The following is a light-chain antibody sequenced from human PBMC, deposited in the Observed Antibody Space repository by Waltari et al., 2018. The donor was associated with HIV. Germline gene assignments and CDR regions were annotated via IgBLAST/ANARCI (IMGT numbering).Light chain of an antibody. V-gene: IGKV2-30*01. Sequence: DVVMTQSPLSLPVTLGQPASISCRPSQSLLYSDGNTYMNWFQQRPGQSPRRLIXQXSXXXXGFXDRFSXSGSGTDFTLKISRVXAEXXGIXXXMQATQWPYTFGQGTKLEI. CDR2: QXS. CDR3: MQATQWPYT. J-gene: IGKJ2*01. CDR1: QSLLYSDGNTY.